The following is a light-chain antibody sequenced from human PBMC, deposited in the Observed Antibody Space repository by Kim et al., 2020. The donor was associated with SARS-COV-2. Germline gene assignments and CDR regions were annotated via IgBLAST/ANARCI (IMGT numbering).Light chain of an antibody. Sequence: SLSPGERATLSCRASQSVSTDLAWYQHKSGQPPRLLIYDTSNRAPAIPARFSGSGSGTDFTLTIDTLEPEDVAVYYCQQRWRWPLTFGGGTKLEIK. J-gene: IGKJ4*01. CDR3: QQRWRWPLT. V-gene: IGKV3-11*01. CDR1: QSVSTD. CDR2: DTS.